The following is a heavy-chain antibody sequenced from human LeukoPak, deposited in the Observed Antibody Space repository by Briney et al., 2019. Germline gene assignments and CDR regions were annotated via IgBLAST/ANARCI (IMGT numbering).Heavy chain of an antibody. Sequence: GGSLRLSCAASGFTLRNYDINWVRQAPGKGLEWVSVIRGSSGSTYYADSVKGRFTIFRDDSKNTLYLQMNSLRAEDTAVYYCAKEREYSGYEPLPNDYWGQGTLVTVSS. CDR1: GFTLRNYD. J-gene: IGHJ4*02. V-gene: IGHV3-23*01. CDR2: IRGSSGST. CDR3: AKEREYSGYEPLPNDY. D-gene: IGHD5-12*01.